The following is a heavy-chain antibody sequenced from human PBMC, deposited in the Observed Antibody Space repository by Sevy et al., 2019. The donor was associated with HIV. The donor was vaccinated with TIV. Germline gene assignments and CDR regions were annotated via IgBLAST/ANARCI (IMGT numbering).Heavy chain of an antibody. D-gene: IGHD6-13*01. J-gene: IGHJ1*01. CDR3: AKDYAGGYSSSWHEYFQH. CDR1: GFTFSSYG. V-gene: IGHV3-30*02. Sequence: GGSLRLSCAASGFTFSSYGMHWVRQAPGKGLEWVAFIRYDGSNKYYADSVKGRFTISRDNSKNTLYLQMNSLRAEDTAVYYCAKDYAGGYSSSWHEYFQHWGQGTLVTVSS. CDR2: IRYDGSNK.